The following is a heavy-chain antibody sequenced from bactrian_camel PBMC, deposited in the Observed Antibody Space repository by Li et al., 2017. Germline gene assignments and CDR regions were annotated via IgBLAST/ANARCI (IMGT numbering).Heavy chain of an antibody. J-gene: IGHJ6*01. CDR3: AADVCQYGDTWSCRLDRFGS. D-gene: IGHD6*01. Sequence: HVQLVESGGGSAQAGGSLRLSCAASGYSVSTGYMAWFRQAPGKEREEVATIDSYESTVYADSVKGRFTISKDNAKNTLYLQMDSLKPEDSATYYCAADVCQYGDTWSCRLDRFGSWGQGTQVTVS. CDR2: IDSYEST. CDR1: GYSVSTGY. V-gene: IGHV3S53*01.